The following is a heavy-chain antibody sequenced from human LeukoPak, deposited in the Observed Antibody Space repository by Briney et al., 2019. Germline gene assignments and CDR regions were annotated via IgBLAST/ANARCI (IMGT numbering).Heavy chain of an antibody. J-gene: IGHJ4*02. CDR1: GGTFSSYA. D-gene: IGHD2-2*01. CDR2: IIPIFGTA. Sequence: SVTVSCKASGGTFSSYAISWVRQAPGQGLEWMGGIIPIFGTANYAQKFQGRVTITADESTSTAYMELSSLRSEDTAVYYCARRILGYCSSTSCWTAVDYWGQGTLVTVSS. CDR3: ARRILGYCSSTSCWTAVDY. V-gene: IGHV1-69*13.